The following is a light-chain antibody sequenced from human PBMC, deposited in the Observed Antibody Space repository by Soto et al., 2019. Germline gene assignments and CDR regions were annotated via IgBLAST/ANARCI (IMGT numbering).Light chain of an antibody. CDR1: QSVSSN. CDR3: QQYNIWSCT. Sequence: EIVMTQSPATLSVSPGERATLSCRASQSVSSNLAWYQQKPGQAPRLLIYGASTRATGIPARFSGSRSGTEFTLTISSLQSEFFAVYSCQQYNIWSCTFGQGT. V-gene: IGKV3-15*01. J-gene: IGKJ1*01. CDR2: GAS.